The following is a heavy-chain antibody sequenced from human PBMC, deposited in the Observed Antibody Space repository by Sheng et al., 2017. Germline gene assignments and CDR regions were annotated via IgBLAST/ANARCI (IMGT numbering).Heavy chain of an antibody. CDR2: IRYDGSNK. D-gene: IGHD6-13*01. J-gene: IGHJ6*03. CDR1: GFTFSDYY. Sequence: QVQLVESGGGLVKPGGSLRLSCAASGFTFSDYYMSWIRQAPGKGLEWVAFIRYDGSNKYYADSVKGRFTISRDNSKNTLYLQMNSLRAEDTAVYYCAKSPGSYSSSWYAAALIHYMDVWGKGTTVTVSS. V-gene: IGHV3-30*02. CDR3: AKSPGSYSSSWYAAALIHYMDV.